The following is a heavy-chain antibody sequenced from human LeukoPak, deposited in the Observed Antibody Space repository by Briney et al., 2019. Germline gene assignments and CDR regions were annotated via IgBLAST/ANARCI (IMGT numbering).Heavy chain of an antibody. CDR1: GYTFTSYG. V-gene: IGHV1-18*01. CDR3: ARRTDAVDDAFDI. Sequence: ASVKVSCKASGYTFTSYGISWVRQAPGQGLEWMGWISAYNGNTNYAQKLQGRVTMTTDTSTSTAYMELRSLRSDDTGLYFCARRTDAVDDAFDIWGQGTMLIVSS. CDR2: ISAYNGNT. J-gene: IGHJ3*02. D-gene: IGHD3/OR15-3a*01.